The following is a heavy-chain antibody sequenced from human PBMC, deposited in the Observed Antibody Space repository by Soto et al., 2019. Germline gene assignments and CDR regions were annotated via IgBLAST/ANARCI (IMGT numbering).Heavy chain of an antibody. J-gene: IGHJ4*02. CDR1: GYTFTSYG. CDR2: ISAYNGNT. V-gene: IGHV1-18*01. Sequence: QVQLVQSGAEVKKPGASVKVSCKASGYTFTSYGINWVRQAPGQGLERMGWISAYNGNTNYAQKLQGRVTMTTDTSTSPAYMELRSLSSGDTAVNYCAGRTSADTGSYWGKGPMVTVSS. CDR3: AGRTSADTGSY. D-gene: IGHD1-26*01.